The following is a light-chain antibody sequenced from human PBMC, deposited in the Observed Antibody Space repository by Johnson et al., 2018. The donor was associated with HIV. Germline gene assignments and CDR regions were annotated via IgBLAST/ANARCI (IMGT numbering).Light chain of an antibody. CDR1: SSNIGNNY. CDR3: GTWDSSLSSYV. CDR2: DNN. Sequence: QSVLTQPPSMSAAPGQKVTISCSGGSSNIGNNYVSWYQQLPGTAPKLLIYDNNKRPSGIPDRFYGSKSGTSATLGITGLQTGDEADYYCGTWDSSLSSYVFGTGTEVTVL. V-gene: IGLV1-51*01. J-gene: IGLJ1*01.